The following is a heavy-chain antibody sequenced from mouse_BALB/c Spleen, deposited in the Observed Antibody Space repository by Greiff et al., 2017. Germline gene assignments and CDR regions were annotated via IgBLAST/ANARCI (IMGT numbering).Heavy chain of an antibody. D-gene: IGHD1-1*01. Sequence: QVQLQQSGPELVRPGASVKLSCKASGYIFITYWMNWVKQRPGQGLEWIGQIFPASGSTNYNEMFEGKATLTVDTSSSTAYMQLSSLTSEDSAVYYCARGGYGSSFGWYFDVWGAGTTVTVSS. CDR2: IFPASGST. J-gene: IGHJ1*01. V-gene: IGHV1S40*01. CDR3: ARGGYGSSFGWYFDV. CDR1: GYIFITYW.